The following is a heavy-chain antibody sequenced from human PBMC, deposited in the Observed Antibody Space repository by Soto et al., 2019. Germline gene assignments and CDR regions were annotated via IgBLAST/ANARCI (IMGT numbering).Heavy chain of an antibody. CDR1: GYTFTSYD. D-gene: IGHD6-13*01. Sequence: ASVKVSCKASGYTFTSYDINRVLQATGQGLXWMGXMNXNXGXXXYXXXFQGRVSMTRNPSMSTAYVELSSLRSEDTAVYYCTRGSNVAAVIDYWGQGTLVTVSS. CDR3: TRGSNVAAVIDY. CDR2: MNXNXGXX. V-gene: IGHV1-8*01. J-gene: IGHJ4*02.